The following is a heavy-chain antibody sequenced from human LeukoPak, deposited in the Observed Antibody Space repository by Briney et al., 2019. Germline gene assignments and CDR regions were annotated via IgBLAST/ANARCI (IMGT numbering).Heavy chain of an antibody. D-gene: IGHD3-10*01. V-gene: IGHV5-51*01. CDR2: IYPGDADT. J-gene: IGHJ6*02. CDR3: ARADQLRWFGDPRRPYYYGMDV. CDR1: GYSFPDYW. Sequence: GESLKISCKASGYSFPDYWIGWVRQPPGKGLEWMGIIYPGDADTRYSPSFQGQVTISAHKSISTAYLQWSSPKASDIAMYYCARADQLRWFGDPRRPYYYGMDVWGQGTMVIVSS.